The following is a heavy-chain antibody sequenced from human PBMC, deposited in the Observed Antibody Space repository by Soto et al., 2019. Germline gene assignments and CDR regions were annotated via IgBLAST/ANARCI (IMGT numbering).Heavy chain of an antibody. CDR1: GGTFSSYA. D-gene: IGHD3-22*01. CDR3: ARGKMIVGVESLWWLDP. CDR2: IIPIFGTA. J-gene: IGHJ5*02. Sequence: SVKVSCKASGGTFSSYAISWVRQAPGQGLEWMGGIIPIFGTANYAQKFQGRVTITADESTSTAYMELSSLRSEDTAVDYCARGKMIVGVESLWWLDPWGEGTLVTVFS. V-gene: IGHV1-69*13.